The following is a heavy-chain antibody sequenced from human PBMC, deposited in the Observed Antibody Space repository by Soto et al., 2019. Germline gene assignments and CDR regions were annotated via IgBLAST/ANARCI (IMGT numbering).Heavy chain of an antibody. D-gene: IGHD3-3*01. V-gene: IGHV2-5*02. J-gene: IGHJ4*02. CDR2: SYWDDDK. Sequence: QITLKESGPTVVKPTETLTLTCTFSGFSLTTSGVGVGWVRQSPGKAPEWLALSYWDDDKRYSTSLNSRLIITKDTYKNQVVLTMANVDPADTATYSCAHRVLRTVFGLVTTTAIYFDFWGPGTPVVVSS. CDR3: AHRVLRTVFGLVTTTAIYFDF. CDR1: GFSLTTSGVG.